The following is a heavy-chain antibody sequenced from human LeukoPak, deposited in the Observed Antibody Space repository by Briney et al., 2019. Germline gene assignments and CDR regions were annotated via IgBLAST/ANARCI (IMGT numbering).Heavy chain of an antibody. J-gene: IGHJ3*02. CDR1: GFTFDNYW. D-gene: IGHD6-19*01. V-gene: IGHV3-7*01. CDR3: AVYSSGWYNTFDI. CDR2: IKQGGSEK. Sequence: GGALRLSCVASGFTFDNYWMSWLRQAPGKGLEWVANIKQGGSEKYYADSVKGRFTISRDNAKNSLFLQMNSLGAEDTAVYYCAVYSSGWYNTFDIWGQGTMVTVSS.